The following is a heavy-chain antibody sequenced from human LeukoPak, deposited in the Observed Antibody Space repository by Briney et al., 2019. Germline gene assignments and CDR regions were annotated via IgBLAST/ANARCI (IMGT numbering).Heavy chain of an antibody. Sequence: GGSLRLSCAASGFTFESYAMHWVRQAPGKGLGWVAVISYDENNKYYIDSVKGRFTISRDNSKNTLFLQMNSLRPEDTSVYYCAKDRTYDYGTYDAFDIWGPGTMVTVSS. V-gene: IGHV3-30*18. J-gene: IGHJ3*02. CDR2: ISYDENNK. CDR1: GFTFESYA. D-gene: IGHD4-17*01. CDR3: AKDRTYDYGTYDAFDI.